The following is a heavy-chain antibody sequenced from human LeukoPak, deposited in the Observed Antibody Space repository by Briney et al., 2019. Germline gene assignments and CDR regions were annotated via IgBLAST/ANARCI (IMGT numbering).Heavy chain of an antibody. J-gene: IGHJ6*03. CDR2: INPNSGGT. CDR1: GYTFTGYY. CDR3: ARTERGSGWYGVYYYYMDV. V-gene: IGHV1-2*02. Sequence: ASVKVSCKASGYTFTGYYMHWVRQAPGQGLEWMEWINPNSGGTNYAQKFQGRVTMTRDTSISTAYMELSRLRSDDTAVYYCARTERGSGWYGVYYYYMDVWGKGTTVTVSS. D-gene: IGHD6-19*01.